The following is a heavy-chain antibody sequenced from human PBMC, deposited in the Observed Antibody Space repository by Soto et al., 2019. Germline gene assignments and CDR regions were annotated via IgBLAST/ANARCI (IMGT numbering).Heavy chain of an antibody. CDR3: GVDV. V-gene: IGHV3-7*01. J-gene: IGHJ6*04. CDR1: GFTFSRYW. Sequence: EVQLVESGGGLVQPGGSLRLSCAASGFTFSRYWMSWVRQAPGKGLEWVANIKPDGSDQYYVDSVEGRFTISRDNATNSLYLQMNSLRAEDTAVYYCGVDVWGKGTTVTVSS. CDR2: IKPDGSDQ.